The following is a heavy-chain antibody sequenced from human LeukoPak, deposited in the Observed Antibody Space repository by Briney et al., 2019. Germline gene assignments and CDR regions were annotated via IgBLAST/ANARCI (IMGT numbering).Heavy chain of an antibody. CDR3: ARVDCSSTSCYAHGNWFDP. J-gene: IGHJ5*02. Sequence: GASLQISCKGSGYIFTSYWIGWVRQMPGKGLEWMGIIYPGDSDTRYSPSFQGQVTISADKSISTAYLQWSSLKASDTAMYYCARVDCSSTSCYAHGNWFDPWGQGTLVTVSS. CDR1: GYIFTSYW. CDR2: IYPGDSDT. V-gene: IGHV5-51*01. D-gene: IGHD2-2*01.